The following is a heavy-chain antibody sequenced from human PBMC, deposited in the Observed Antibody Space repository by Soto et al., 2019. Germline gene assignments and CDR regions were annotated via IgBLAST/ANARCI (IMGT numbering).Heavy chain of an antibody. D-gene: IGHD6-19*01. CDR2: IIPIFGTA. Sequence: GASVKVSCKASGGTFSSYAISWVRQAPGQGLEWMGGIIPIFGTANYAQKFQGRVTITADESTSTAYMELSSLRSEDTAVYYCARDIDIAVAEDYYYGMDVWGQGTTVTVSS. V-gene: IGHV1-69*13. CDR1: GGTFSSYA. CDR3: ARDIDIAVAEDYYYGMDV. J-gene: IGHJ6*02.